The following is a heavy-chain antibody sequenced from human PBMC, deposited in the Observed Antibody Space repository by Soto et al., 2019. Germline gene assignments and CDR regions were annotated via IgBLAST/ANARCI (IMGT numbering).Heavy chain of an antibody. CDR1: GGTFSSYT. V-gene: IGHV1-69*04. J-gene: IGHJ6*02. CDR2: IIPILGIA. D-gene: IGHD2-2*01. CDR3: ARDPGDIVVVPTDYYGMDV. Sequence: ASVKVSCKASGGTFSSYTISWVRQAPGQGLEWMGRIIPILGIANYAQKFQGRVTITADKSTSTAYMELSSLRSEDTAVYYCARDPGDIVVVPTDYYGMDVWGQGTTVTVSS.